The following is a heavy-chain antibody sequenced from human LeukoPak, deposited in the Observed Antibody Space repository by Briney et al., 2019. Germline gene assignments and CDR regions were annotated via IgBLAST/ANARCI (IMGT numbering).Heavy chain of an antibody. CDR2: INPNSGGT. Sequence: ASVKVSCKASGYTFTDYYMHWVRQAPGQGLEWMGWINPNSGGTNYAQKFQGRVTMTRGTSISTAYMELSRLRSDDTAVYYCASSVDTALVSDVGFDIWGQGTMVTVSS. J-gene: IGHJ3*02. D-gene: IGHD5-18*01. CDR3: ASSVDTALVSDVGFDI. V-gene: IGHV1-2*02. CDR1: GYTFTDYY.